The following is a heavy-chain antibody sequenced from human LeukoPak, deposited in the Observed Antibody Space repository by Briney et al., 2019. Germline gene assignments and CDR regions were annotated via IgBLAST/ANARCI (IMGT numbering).Heavy chain of an antibody. J-gene: IGHJ4*02. CDR2: IGTDGNT. CDR1: GFPFSNFD. D-gene: IGHD6-19*01. Sequence: PGRTLRLFCAVSGFPFSNFDTHWVRQGTGKSLEWVSAIGTDGNTAYAGPVQGRFTISRENAKNSLYLQMNSLRAGDTAVYYCARVRSDSSGWYHVLDWGQGTLVTVSS. V-gene: IGHV3-13*01. CDR3: ARVRSDSSGWYHVLD.